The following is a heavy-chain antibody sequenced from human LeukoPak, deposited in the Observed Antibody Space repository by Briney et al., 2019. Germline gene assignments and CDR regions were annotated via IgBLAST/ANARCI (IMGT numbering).Heavy chain of an antibody. CDR3: ARVRRTTGFDP. D-gene: IGHD4-17*01. J-gene: IGHJ5*02. CDR1: GGSISSYY. CDR2: IYYSGST. V-gene: IGHV4-59*01. Sequence: SETLSLTCTVSGGSISSYYWSWIRQPPGKGLEWIGYIYYSGSTNYNPSLKSRVTISVDTSKNQFSLKLSSVTAADTAVYYCARVRRTTGFDPWGQGTLVTVSS.